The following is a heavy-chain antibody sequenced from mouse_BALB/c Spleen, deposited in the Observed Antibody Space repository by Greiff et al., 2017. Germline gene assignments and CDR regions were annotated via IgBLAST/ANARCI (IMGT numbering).Heavy chain of an antibody. D-gene: IGHD2-4*01. CDR3: ARNRMITLYYFDY. J-gene: IGHJ2*01. Sequence: QVQLKESGPGLVQPSQSLSITCTVSGFSLTSYGVHWVRQSPGKGLEWLGVIWSGGSTDYNAAFISRLSISKDNSKSQVFFKMNSLQANDTAIYYCARNRMITLYYFDYWGQGTTLTVSS. CDR1: GFSLTSYG. V-gene: IGHV2-2*02. CDR2: IWSGGST.